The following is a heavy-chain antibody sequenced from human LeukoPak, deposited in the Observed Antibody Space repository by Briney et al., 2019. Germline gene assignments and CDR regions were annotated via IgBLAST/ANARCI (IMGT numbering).Heavy chain of an antibody. CDR1: GFTFSDTW. V-gene: IGHV3-74*01. CDR2: IRSDGSDT. Sequence: GGSLRLPCAASGFTFSDTWMHWVRQAPGGGLVWVSRIRSDGSDTRYAESVKGRFTISRDNSKNTLYLQMNSLRAEDTAVYYCAKDLAWGCFDPWGQGTLVTVSS. J-gene: IGHJ5*02. D-gene: IGHD3-16*01. CDR3: AKDLAWGCFDP.